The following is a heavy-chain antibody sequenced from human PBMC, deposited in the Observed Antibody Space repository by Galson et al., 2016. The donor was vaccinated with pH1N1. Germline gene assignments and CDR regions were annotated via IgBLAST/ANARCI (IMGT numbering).Heavy chain of an antibody. CDR1: GGTLSRHT. J-gene: IGHJ6*02. CDR2: ILPIVGIT. D-gene: IGHD3-10*01. CDR3: ATGTGSSGMDV. Sequence: SVKVSCKASGGTLSRHTISWVRQAPGQGFEWMGRILPIVGITNYAQKLQGRVTIIADRFTSTVSMELSGLTSDDTAVYYCATGTGSSGMDVWDQGTTVTVSS. V-gene: IGHV1-69*02.